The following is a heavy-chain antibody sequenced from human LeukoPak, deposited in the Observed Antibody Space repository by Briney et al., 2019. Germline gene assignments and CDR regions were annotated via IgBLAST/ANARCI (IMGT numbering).Heavy chain of an antibody. D-gene: IGHD2-8*01. CDR2: IYYNGAT. Sequence: SETLSLTCTVSGGSINSYYWSWIRQPPGKGLEWIGYIYYNGATNYNPSLKSRVTMSVDTSKNLFSLRLSSVTAADTAVYYCAREGKYCTSGVCSSRGGYYYYMDVWGKGTTVTVSS. V-gene: IGHV4-59*01. CDR3: AREGKYCTSGVCSSRGGYYYYMDV. CDR1: GGSINSYY. J-gene: IGHJ6*03.